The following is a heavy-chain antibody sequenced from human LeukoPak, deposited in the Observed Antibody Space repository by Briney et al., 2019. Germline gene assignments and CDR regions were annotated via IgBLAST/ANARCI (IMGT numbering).Heavy chain of an antibody. Sequence: SSETLSLTCAVYGGSFSGYYWSWIRQPPGKGLEWIGEINHSGSTNYNPSLKSRVTISVDKSKNQFSLKLSSVTAADTAVYYCARGASSSSWYKYDYWGQGTLVTVSS. CDR1: GGSFSGYY. CDR2: INHSGST. CDR3: ARGASSSSWYKYDY. J-gene: IGHJ4*02. V-gene: IGHV4-34*01. D-gene: IGHD6-13*01.